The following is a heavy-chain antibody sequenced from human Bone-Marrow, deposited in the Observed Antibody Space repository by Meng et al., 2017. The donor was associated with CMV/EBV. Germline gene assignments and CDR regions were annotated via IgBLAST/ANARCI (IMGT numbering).Heavy chain of an antibody. J-gene: IGHJ3*02. CDR1: GFTFSNYA. D-gene: IGHD6-6*01. CDR2: ISYDGSNQ. CDR3: ARKTNGAARRKDDAFDI. Sequence: GESLKISCAASGFTFSNYALHWVRQAPGKGLEWVAVISYDGSNQYYADSVKGRFTISRDNSKNTLYLQMSSLRPEDTAVYYCARKTNGAARRKDDAFDIWGQGKMVNV. V-gene: IGHV3-30-3*01.